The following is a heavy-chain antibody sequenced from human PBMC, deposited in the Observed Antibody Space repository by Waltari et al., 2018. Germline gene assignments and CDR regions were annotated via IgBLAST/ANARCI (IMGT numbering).Heavy chain of an antibody. J-gene: IGHJ5*02. D-gene: IGHD3-22*01. CDR3: AKGPDSSGYYSNWFDP. CDR2: IWSDETNK. CDR1: GFTFSNHG. V-gene: IGHV3-30*02. Sequence: QVQLVESGGGVVQPGGSPRLSCAASGFTFSNHGIHWVRQAPGKGREWVAFIWSDETNKHYADSVQGRFTISRDNSKNTVFLQMNSLRTEDTAVYYCAKGPDSSGYYSNWFDPWGQGILVTVSS.